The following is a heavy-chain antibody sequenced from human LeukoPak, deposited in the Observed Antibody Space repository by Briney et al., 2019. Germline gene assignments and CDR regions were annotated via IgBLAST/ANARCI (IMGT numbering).Heavy chain of an antibody. D-gene: IGHD3-16*01. CDR3: VRVMRFKTKTFDY. V-gene: IGHV4-34*01. CDR2: INHSGST. Sequence: PSETLSLTCAVYGGSFSGYYWSWIRQPPGKGLEWIGEINHSGSTNYNPSLKSRVTISVDTSKNQFSLKLSSVTAADTAVYYCVRVMRFKTKTFDYWGQGTLVTVSS. J-gene: IGHJ4*02. CDR1: GGSFSGYY.